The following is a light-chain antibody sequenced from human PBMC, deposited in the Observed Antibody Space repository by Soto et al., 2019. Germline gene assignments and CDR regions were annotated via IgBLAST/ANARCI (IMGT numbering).Light chain of an antibody. Sequence: QSVLTQPASVSGSPGQSITISCSGTSNDVGSYNLVSWYQQHPGKAPKVMIYEGSKRPSGVSDRFSGSKSGDTASLTISGLQAEDEADYYCCSYANSSGAFGGGTQLTVL. V-gene: IGLV2-23*01. CDR3: CSYANSSGA. CDR2: EGS. CDR1: SNDVGSYNL. J-gene: IGLJ2*01.